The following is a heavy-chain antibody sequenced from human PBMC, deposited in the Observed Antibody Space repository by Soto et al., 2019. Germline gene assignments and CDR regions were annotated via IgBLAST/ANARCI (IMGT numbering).Heavy chain of an antibody. J-gene: IGHJ4*02. CDR2: ISFDGSTQ. CDR1: GFGFSSYG. D-gene: IGHD3-3*01. Sequence: VQLLESGGGVAQPGRSLRLSCRASGFGFSSYGMLWVRQAPGKGPEWVAFISFDGSTQYYADSVRGRFTISRDNYENTLYLQLDTLRVEDTAMYYCAREGVFGLVKIIPPDYWGQGAQVTVSA. CDR3: AREGVFGLVKIIPPDY. V-gene: IGHV3-30*03.